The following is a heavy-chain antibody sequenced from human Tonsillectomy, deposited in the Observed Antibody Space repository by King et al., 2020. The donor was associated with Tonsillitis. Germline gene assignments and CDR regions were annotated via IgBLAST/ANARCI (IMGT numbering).Heavy chain of an antibody. CDR1: GGSLSSYY. J-gene: IGHJ3*01. Sequence: VQLQESGPRLLKTSETLSLTCTVSGGSLSSYYWSWIRQSPGKGMEWIGNIHSSGTTNYSPSLKTRVTISIDRFKNEVSLNLTPATAPDTAMYYCARLSGSYRTFDVWGQGTLVTVS. V-gene: IGHV4-4*09. CDR3: ARLSGSYRTFDV. D-gene: IGHD3-16*02. CDR2: IHSSGTT.